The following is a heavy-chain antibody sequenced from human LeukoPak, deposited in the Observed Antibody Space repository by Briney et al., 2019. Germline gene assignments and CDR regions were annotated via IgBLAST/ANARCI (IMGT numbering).Heavy chain of an antibody. D-gene: IGHD3-10*01. CDR1: GGSISSGDYY. V-gene: IGHV4-30-4*01. Sequence: PSQTLSLTCTVSGGSISSGDYYWSWIRQPPGKGLEWIGYICYSGSTYYNPSLKSRVTISVDTSKNQFSLKLSSVTAADTAVYYCARGDYGSGSYFFSHMDVWGQGTTVTVSS. CDR3: ARGDYGSGSYFFSHMDV. CDR2: ICYSGST. J-gene: IGHJ6*02.